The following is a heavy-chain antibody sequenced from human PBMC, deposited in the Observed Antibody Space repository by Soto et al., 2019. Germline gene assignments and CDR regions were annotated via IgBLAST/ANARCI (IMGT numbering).Heavy chain of an antibody. J-gene: IGHJ3*02. D-gene: IGHD2-2*01. Sequence: QVQLVQSGAEVKKPGSSVKVSCKASGGTFSSYAISWVRQAPGQGLEWMGGIIPIFGTANYAQKFQGRVTITADESTRTAYMELSSLRSEDTAVYYCARELSIVLVPAADYDAFDIWGQGTMVTVSS. CDR2: IIPIFGTA. V-gene: IGHV1-69*12. CDR3: ARELSIVLVPAADYDAFDI. CDR1: GGTFSSYA.